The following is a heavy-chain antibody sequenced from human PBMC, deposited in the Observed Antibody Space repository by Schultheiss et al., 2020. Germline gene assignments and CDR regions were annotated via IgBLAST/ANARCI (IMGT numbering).Heavy chain of an antibody. CDR2: INHRGST. V-gene: IGHV4-34*01. J-gene: IGHJ6*02. D-gene: IGHD3-22*01. Sequence: SATMSLTCAVYGGSFSGHYWSWIRQPPGKGLEWIGEINHRGSTNYNPSLKSRVTISVDTSKNQFSLKLSSVTAADTAVYYCARDKYYDSSGYYYRYFHYGMDVWGQGTTVTVAS. CDR3: ARDKYYDSSGYYYRYFHYGMDV. CDR1: GGSFSGHY.